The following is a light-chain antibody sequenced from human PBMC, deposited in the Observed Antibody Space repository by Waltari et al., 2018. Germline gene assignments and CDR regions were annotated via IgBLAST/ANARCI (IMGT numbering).Light chain of an antibody. CDR2: DAS. CDR1: QSVSSY. V-gene: IGKV3-11*01. J-gene: IGKJ1*01. CDR3: QQRSNWPPGRT. Sequence: EIVLTQSPATLSLSPGERATLSCRASQSVSSYLAWYQQKPGQAPRHLIYDASNRATGIPARFSGSGSGTDFTLTISSLEPEDFAVYYCQQRSNWPPGRTFGQGTKVEIK.